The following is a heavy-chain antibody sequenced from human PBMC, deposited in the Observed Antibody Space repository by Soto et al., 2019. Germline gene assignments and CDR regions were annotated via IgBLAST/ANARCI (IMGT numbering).Heavy chain of an antibody. Sequence: QVQLVQSGAEVKKPGASVKVSCKASGYTFTSYGISWVRQAPGQGLEWMGWISAYNGNTNYAQKLQGRVTMTTDTTTGKAYMELRSLRSDDTAVYYCARAGTTGTTGGVAFDYWGQGTLVTVSS. CDR2: ISAYNGNT. D-gene: IGHD1-1*01. V-gene: IGHV1-18*01. CDR3: ARAGTTGTTGGVAFDY. CDR1: GYTFTSYG. J-gene: IGHJ4*02.